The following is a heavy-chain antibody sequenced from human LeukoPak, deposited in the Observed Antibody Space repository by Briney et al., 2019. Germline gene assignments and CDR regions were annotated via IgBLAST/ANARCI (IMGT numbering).Heavy chain of an antibody. J-gene: IGHJ4*02. CDR2: ISSSSSYI. D-gene: IGHD6-13*01. V-gene: IGHV3-21*01. Sequence: GGSLRLSCAASGFTFSSYAMSWVRQAPGKGLEWVSAISSSSSYIYYADSVKGRFTISRDNAKNSLYLQMNSLRAEDTAVYYCAKRGYSSSWNFDSWGQGTLVTVSS. CDR1: GFTFSSYA. CDR3: AKRGYSSSWNFDS.